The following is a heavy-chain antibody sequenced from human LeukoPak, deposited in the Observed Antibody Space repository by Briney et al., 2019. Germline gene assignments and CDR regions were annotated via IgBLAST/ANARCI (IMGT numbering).Heavy chain of an antibody. CDR1: GFTFSTYA. J-gene: IGHJ3*02. CDR3: ARDQGYGYHGGAFDI. D-gene: IGHD5-18*01. CDR2: ISGSGGST. Sequence: GGSLRLSCAASGFTFSTYAMSWVRQAPGKGLEWVSAISGSGGSTYYADSMKGRFTISRDNSKNTLYLQMNSLRAEDTAVYYCARDQGYGYHGGAFDIWGQGTMVTVSS. V-gene: IGHV3-23*01.